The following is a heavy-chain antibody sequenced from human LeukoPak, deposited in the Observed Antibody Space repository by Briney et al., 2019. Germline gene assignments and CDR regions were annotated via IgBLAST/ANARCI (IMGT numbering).Heavy chain of an antibody. CDR2: MLDTGYT. CDR3: ATNFQSVGRYRQPFDL. CDR1: NGPMSSCS. V-gene: IGHV4-59*08. Sequence: PSEPLTLTCTVSNGPMSSCSWSGLRQPPGKRREGIIYMLDTGYTHSNPLLKSRVTLSEDTSTNRTSPPLDSATAADTAVYYCATNFQSVGRYRQPFDLWGRGTLVTVSS. J-gene: IGHJ4*02. D-gene: IGHD3-3*01.